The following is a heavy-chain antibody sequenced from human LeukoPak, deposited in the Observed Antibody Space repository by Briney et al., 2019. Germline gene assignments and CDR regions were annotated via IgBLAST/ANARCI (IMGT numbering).Heavy chain of an antibody. Sequence: PSETLSLTCTVSGGSISSSSYYWGWIRQPPGKGLEWIGYIYYSGSTNYNPSLKSRVTISVDTSKNQFSLKLSSVTAADTAVYYCARAYDSSGFPDYWGQGTLVTGSS. J-gene: IGHJ4*02. CDR3: ARAYDSSGFPDY. D-gene: IGHD3-22*01. CDR1: GGSISSSSYY. CDR2: IYYSGST. V-gene: IGHV4-61*05.